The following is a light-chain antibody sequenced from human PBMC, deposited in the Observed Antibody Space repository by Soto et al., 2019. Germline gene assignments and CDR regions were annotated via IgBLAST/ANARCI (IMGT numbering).Light chain of an antibody. CDR3: CSYAGSSTYV. V-gene: IGLV2-23*01. CDR2: EGS. J-gene: IGLJ1*01. CDR1: SXDVGNYNL. Sequence: QSVLTQPASVSGSPGQSITISCTGTSXDVGNYNLVSWYQQHPGKAPKLMIYEGSKRPSGVSNRFSGSKSGNTASLTISILQAEDEADYYCCSYAGSSTYVFGTGTKVTV.